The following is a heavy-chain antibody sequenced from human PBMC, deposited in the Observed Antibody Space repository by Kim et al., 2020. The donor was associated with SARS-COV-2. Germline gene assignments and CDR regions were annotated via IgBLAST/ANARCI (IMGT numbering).Heavy chain of an antibody. V-gene: IGHV3-66*01. CDR2: IYSGGST. CDR3: AGGATSISYH. D-gene: IGHD2-2*01. Sequence: GGSLRLSCAASGFTVSSNYMSWVCQPPGKGLEWVSVIYSGGSTYYADSVKGRFTIFRDNAKNTLYLQMSSLRAEDTAVYYCAGGATSISYHWGQVTRVTV. J-gene: IGHJ1*01. CDR1: GFTVSSNY.